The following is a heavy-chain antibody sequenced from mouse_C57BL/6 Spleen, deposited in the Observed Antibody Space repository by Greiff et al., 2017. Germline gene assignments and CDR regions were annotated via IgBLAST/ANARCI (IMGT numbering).Heavy chain of an antibody. J-gene: IGHJ4*01. CDR3: ARDYGLYYAMDY. CDR2: IRNKANGYTT. Sequence: EVQRVESGGGLVQPGGSLSLSCAASGFTFTDYYMSWVRQPPGKALEWLGFIRNKANGYTTEYSASVKGRFTISRDNSQSILYLQMNALRAEDSATYYCARDYGLYYAMDYWGQGTSVTVSS. CDR1: GFTFTDYY. V-gene: IGHV7-3*01. D-gene: IGHD1-1*01.